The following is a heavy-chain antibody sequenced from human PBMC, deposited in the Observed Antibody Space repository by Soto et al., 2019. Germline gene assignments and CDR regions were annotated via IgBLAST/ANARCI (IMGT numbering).Heavy chain of an antibody. Sequence: PSETLSLTCGVSDVSFSGYYWSWIRQPPGKGLEWIGEINHSGSTNYNPSLKSRVTISVDTSKNQFSLKLSSVTAADTAVYYCARAHGGYYYYGMDVWGQGTTVTVSS. CDR2: INHSGST. CDR3: ARAHGGYYYYGMDV. V-gene: IGHV4-34*01. J-gene: IGHJ6*02. D-gene: IGHD3-10*01. CDR1: DVSFSGYY.